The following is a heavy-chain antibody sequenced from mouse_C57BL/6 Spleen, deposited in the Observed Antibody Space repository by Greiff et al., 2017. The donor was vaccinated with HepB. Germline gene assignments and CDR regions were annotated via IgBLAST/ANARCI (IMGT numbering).Heavy chain of an antibody. J-gene: IGHJ2*01. Sequence: EVHLVESGGGLVKPGGSLKLSCAASGFTFSDYGMHWVRQAPEKGLEWVAYISSGSSTIYYADTVKGRFTISRDNAKNTLFLQMTSLRSEDTAMYYCARNYDYQLYGDYWGQGTTLTVSS. D-gene: IGHD2-4*01. CDR2: ISSGSSTI. CDR3: ARNYDYQLYGDY. CDR1: GFTFSDYG. V-gene: IGHV5-17*01.